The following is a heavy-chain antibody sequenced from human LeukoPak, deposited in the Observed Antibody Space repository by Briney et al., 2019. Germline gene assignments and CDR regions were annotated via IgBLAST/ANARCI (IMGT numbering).Heavy chain of an antibody. V-gene: IGHV4-39*01. D-gene: IGHD5-12*01. Sequence: PAETLSLTCTVSGGSIRTSSYYWGWIRQPPGKGLGWIGSIYYSGGTYYNPSLKSRVTISVDTSKNQFSLKLSSVTAADTAVYYCARRPTNSGYAGDYWGQGTLVAVSS. CDR1: GGSIRTSSYY. CDR3: ARRPTNSGYAGDY. CDR2: IYYSGGT. J-gene: IGHJ4*02.